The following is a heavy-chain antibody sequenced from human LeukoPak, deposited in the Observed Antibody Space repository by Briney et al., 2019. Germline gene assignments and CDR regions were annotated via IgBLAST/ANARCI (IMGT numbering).Heavy chain of an antibody. J-gene: IGHJ4*02. CDR2: IKSKTDGGTT. CDR3: TTIRGFCSGRSCLGY. CDR1: GFTFSHAW. D-gene: IGHD2-15*01. V-gene: IGHV3-15*01. Sequence: GGSLRLSCAVSGFTFSHAWMSWVRQAPGKGLEWVGRIKSKTDGGTTDYAAPVKGRFTISRDDSKNTLYLQMNSLKSEDTAVYYCTTIRGFCSGRSCLGYWGQGTLVTVSS.